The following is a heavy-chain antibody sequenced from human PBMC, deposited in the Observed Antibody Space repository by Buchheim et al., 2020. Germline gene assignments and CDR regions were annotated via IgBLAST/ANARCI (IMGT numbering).Heavy chain of an antibody. J-gene: IGHJ5*02. CDR3: ASTYYDFWSGYYGWFDP. V-gene: IGHV3-23*01. D-gene: IGHD3-3*01. CDR1: GFTFSSYA. Sequence: EVQLLESGGGLVQPGGSLRLSCAASGFTFSSYAMSWVRQAPGKGLEWVSAISGSGGSTYYADSVKGRFTISRDNSKNTLYLQMNSLRAEDTAVYYCASTYYDFWSGYYGWFDPWGQGTL. CDR2: ISGSGGST.